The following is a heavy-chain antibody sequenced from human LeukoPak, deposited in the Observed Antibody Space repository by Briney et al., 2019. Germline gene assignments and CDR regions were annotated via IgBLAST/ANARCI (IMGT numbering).Heavy chain of an antibody. J-gene: IGHJ4*02. CDR2: ISWNSGSI. Sequence: RPGGSLRLSCAASGSTFDDYAMHWVRQAPGKGLEWVSGISWNSGSIGYADSVKGRFTISRDNAKNSLYLQVHSLRAEDTAVYYCARGSGYHLYWGQGTLVTVSS. CDR3: ARGSGYHLY. CDR1: GSTFDDYA. V-gene: IGHV3-9*01. D-gene: IGHD3-22*01.